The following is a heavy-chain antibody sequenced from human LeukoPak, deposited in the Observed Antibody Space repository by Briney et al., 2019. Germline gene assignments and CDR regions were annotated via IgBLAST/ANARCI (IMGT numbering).Heavy chain of an antibody. D-gene: IGHD4-17*01. CDR2: IISSSSYI. J-gene: IGHJ6*03. V-gene: IGHV3-21*01. Sequence: GGSLSPSCAASGFTFSIYTMHWVRQAPGKGLWWVSSIISSSSYIYYADSVKGRYTIHRDNAKNSLYLQMNSLRAEDTAVYYCARANRRVTTFPYGYYYYMDVWGKGTTVTVSS. CDR3: ARANRRVTTFPYGYYYYMDV. CDR1: GFTFSIYT.